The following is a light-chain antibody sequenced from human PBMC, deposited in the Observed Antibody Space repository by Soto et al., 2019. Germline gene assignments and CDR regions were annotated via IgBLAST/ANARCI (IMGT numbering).Light chain of an antibody. CDR1: SSNIGNNF. CDR3: GTWDSSLSAVV. V-gene: IGLV1-51*01. J-gene: IGLJ2*01. Sequence: QSVLTQPHSVSAAPGQKVTISCSGSSSNIGNNFVSWYQQLPGTAPKFLIYDNNKRPSGIADRFSGSKSGTSATLGITGLQTGDEGDYYCGTWDSSLSAVVFGGGTKLTVL. CDR2: DNN.